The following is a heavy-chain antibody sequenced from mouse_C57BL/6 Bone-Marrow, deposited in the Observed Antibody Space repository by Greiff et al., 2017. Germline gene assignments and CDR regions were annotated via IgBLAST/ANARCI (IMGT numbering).Heavy chain of an antibody. CDR2: INPSTGGT. V-gene: IGHV1-42*01. D-gene: IGHD2-4*01. J-gene: IGHJ3*01. Sequence: EVQLQQSGPELVKPGASVKISCKASGYSFTGYYMNWVKQSPEKSLEWIGEINPSTGGTTYNQKFKAKATLTVDKSSSTAYMQLKSLTSEDSAVYYCARSRLYYDYVFFAYWGQGTLVTVSA. CDR3: ARSRLYYDYVFFAY. CDR1: GYSFTGYY.